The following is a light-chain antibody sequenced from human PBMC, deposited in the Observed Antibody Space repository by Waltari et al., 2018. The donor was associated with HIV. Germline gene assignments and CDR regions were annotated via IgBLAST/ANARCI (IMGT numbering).Light chain of an antibody. J-gene: IGLJ2*01. CDR1: SSNIGNNY. CDR2: DKN. Sequence: QSVLTQPPSVSAAPGQKVTISCSGSSSNIGNNYVSWYQQLPGTAPKLLISDKNNRPSVIPDRFSGSKSGTSATLGITGLQTGDEADYYCGTWDSSLSAYVVFGGGTKLTVL. CDR3: GTWDSSLSAYVV. V-gene: IGLV1-51*01.